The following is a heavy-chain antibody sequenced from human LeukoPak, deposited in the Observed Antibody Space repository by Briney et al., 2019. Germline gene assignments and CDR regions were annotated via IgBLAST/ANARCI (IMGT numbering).Heavy chain of an antibody. CDR2: IYCSGST. D-gene: IGHD3-10*01. J-gene: IGHJ4*02. CDR3: ARGKAFGPINYYANYYFDY. CDR1: GGSISSGDYY. V-gene: IGHV4-61*08. Sequence: PSQTLSLTCTVSGGSISSGDYYGSWIRQPPGKGLEWIGYIYCSGSTNYNPSLKSRVTISVDTSKNQFSLKLSSVTAADTAVYYCARGKAFGPINYYANYYFDYWGQGTLVTVSS.